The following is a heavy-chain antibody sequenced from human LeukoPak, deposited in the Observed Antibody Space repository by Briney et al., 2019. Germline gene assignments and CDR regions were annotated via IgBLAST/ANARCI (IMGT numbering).Heavy chain of an antibody. CDR2: IYYSGST. Sequence: SETLSLTCTVSGGSISSSSYYWGWIRQPPGKGLEWIGSIYYSGSTYYNPSLKSRVTISVDTSKNQFSLKLSSVTAADTAVYYCARAPIPLVDYWGQGTLVTVSS. J-gene: IGHJ4*02. CDR3: ARAPIPLVDY. V-gene: IGHV4-39*07. CDR1: GGSISSSSYY.